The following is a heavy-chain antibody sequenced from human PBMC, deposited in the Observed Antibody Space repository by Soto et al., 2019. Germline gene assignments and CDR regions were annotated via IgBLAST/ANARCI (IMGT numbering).Heavy chain of an antibody. J-gene: IGHJ4*02. CDR2: TYYRSKWYN. Sequence: SQTLSLTCAISGYSVSSNSAAWNWIRQSPSRGLEWLGRTYYRSKWYNDYAVSVKSRITINPDTSKNQFSLQLNSVTPEDTAVYYCASAPYCSGGSCDYYFDYWGQGTLVTVSS. CDR3: ASAPYCSGGSCDYYFDY. V-gene: IGHV6-1*01. D-gene: IGHD2-15*01. CDR1: GYSVSSNSAA.